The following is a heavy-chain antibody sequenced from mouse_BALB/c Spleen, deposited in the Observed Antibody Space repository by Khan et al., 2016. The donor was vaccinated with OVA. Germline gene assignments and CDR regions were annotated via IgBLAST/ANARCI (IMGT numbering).Heavy chain of an antibody. Sequence: EVQLQESGPDLVKPSQSLSLTCTVTGYSITSGYAWHWIRQFPGNKLEWMAYIYFSGRINYNPSRKSRISVTRDTSKNQFFLQLNSVTSEDTATYYCTRDGNYRDYWGQGTSVTVSS. V-gene: IGHV3-1*02. J-gene: IGHJ4*01. CDR1: GYSITSGYA. CDR2: IYFSGRI. CDR3: TRDGNYRDY. D-gene: IGHD2-1*01.